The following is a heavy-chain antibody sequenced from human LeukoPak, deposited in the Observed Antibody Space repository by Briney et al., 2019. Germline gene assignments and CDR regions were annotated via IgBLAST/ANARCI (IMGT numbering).Heavy chain of an antibody. CDR1: GGSISSYY. J-gene: IGHJ4*02. CDR2: IYYSGST. D-gene: IGHD3-9*01. CDR3: ARVLRYFDWLFDY. Sequence: PSETLSLTCTVSGGSISSYYLSWIRQPPGKGLEWIGYIYYSGSTNYNPSLKSRVTISVNTSKNQFSLKLSSVTAADTAVYYCARVLRYFDWLFDYWGQGTLVTVSS. V-gene: IGHV4-59*01.